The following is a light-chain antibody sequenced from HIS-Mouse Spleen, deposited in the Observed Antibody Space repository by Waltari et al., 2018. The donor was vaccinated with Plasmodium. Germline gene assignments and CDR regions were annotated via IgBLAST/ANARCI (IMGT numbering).Light chain of an antibody. Sequence: EIVLTQSPGTLSLSPGERATLSCRASQSVSSSYLAWYQQKPGQAPRLLILGASSRATGSPDRFSGSGSGTDFTLTISRLEPEDFAVYYCQKYGSSPITFGQGTRLEIE. V-gene: IGKV3-20*01. J-gene: IGKJ5*01. CDR1: QSVSSSY. CDR2: GAS. CDR3: QKYGSSPIT.